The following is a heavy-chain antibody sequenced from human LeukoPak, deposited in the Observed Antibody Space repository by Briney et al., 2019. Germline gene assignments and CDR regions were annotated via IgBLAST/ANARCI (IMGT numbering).Heavy chain of an antibody. CDR2: IIPISGTA. V-gene: IGHV1-69*05. CDR3: ARGLQYQLLKALGYYYMDV. J-gene: IGHJ6*03. Sequence: SVKVSCKASGGTFSSHAIAWVRQAPGQGPEWMGGIIPISGTANYAQKFQGRVTITTDESTSTAYMELSSLTSDDTAVYYCARGLQYQLLKALGYYYMDVWGEGTTVTVSS. CDR1: GGTFSSHA. D-gene: IGHD2-2*01.